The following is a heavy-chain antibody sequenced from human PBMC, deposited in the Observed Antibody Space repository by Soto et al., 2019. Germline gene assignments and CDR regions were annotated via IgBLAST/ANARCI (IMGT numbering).Heavy chain of an antibody. D-gene: IGHD4-17*01. CDR3: ARDMTTVNDPLSGYFDY. V-gene: IGHV3-33*01. CDR1: GFTFSSCG. J-gene: IGHJ4*02. CDR2: IWYDGSNK. Sequence: GGSLRLSCAASGFTFSSCGMHWVRQAPGKGLEWVAVIWYDGSNKYYADSVKGRFSISRDNSKNTLYLQMNSLRAEDTAAYYCARDMTTVNDPLSGYFDYWGQGTLVTVSS.